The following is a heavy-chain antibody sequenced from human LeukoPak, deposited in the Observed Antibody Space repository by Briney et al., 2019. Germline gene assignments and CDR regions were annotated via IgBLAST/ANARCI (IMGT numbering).Heavy chain of an antibody. V-gene: IGHV4-59*01. J-gene: IGHJ5*02. CDR3: ARLSSLANIAARGRTWFDT. Sequence: SETLSLTCTVSSGSISSYYWSWIRQPPGRGLEWIGYIYYSGSTNYNPSLKSRVTISVDTSKNQFSLKLSSVTAADTAVYYCARLSSLANIAARGRTWFDTWGQGSLVTVSS. CDR2: IYYSGST. D-gene: IGHD6-6*01. CDR1: SGSISSYY.